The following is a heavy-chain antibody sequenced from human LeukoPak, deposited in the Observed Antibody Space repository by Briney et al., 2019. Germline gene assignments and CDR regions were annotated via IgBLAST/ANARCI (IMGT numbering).Heavy chain of an antibody. Sequence: ASAKVSCKASGGTFSSYAISWVRQAPGQGLEWMGRIIPILGIANYAQKFQGRVTITADKSTSTAYMELSSLRSEDTAVYYCATIDSSGPIDYWGQGTLVTVSS. CDR3: ATIDSSGPIDY. J-gene: IGHJ4*02. CDR2: IIPILGIA. V-gene: IGHV1-69*04. D-gene: IGHD3-22*01. CDR1: GGTFSSYA.